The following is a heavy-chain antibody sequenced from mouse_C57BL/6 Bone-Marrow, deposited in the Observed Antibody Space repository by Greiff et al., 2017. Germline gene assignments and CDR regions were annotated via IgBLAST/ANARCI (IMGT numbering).Heavy chain of an antibody. V-gene: IGHV6-3*01. CDR3: SKSYYGSSLFAY. CDR2: IRLKSDNYAT. Sequence: EVQLVESGGGLVQPGGSMKLSCVASGFTFSNYWMNWVRQSPEKGLEWVAQIRLKSDNYATHYAESVKGRFTISRDDSKSSVYLQMNNLRAEDTGIYYCSKSYYGSSLFAYWGQGTLVTVSA. CDR1: GFTFSNYW. J-gene: IGHJ3*01. D-gene: IGHD1-1*01.